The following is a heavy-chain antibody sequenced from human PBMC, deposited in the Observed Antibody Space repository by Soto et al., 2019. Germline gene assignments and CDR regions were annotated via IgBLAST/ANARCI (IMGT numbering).Heavy chain of an antibody. CDR3: ARRNIASGGGAFDM. CDR2: IYVGDSDT. V-gene: IGHV5-51*01. Sequence: PGESLKISCKGSAYSFTSYWIAWVRQMPGKGLEWMGIIYVGDSDTRYSPSFQGQVTISADKSISTAYLQWSSLKASDTAMYYCARRNIASGGGAFDMWGQGTMVTVSS. D-gene: IGHD6-13*01. J-gene: IGHJ3*02. CDR1: AYSFTSYW.